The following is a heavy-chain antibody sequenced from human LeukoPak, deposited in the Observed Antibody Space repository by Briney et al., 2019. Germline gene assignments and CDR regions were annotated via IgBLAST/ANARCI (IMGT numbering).Heavy chain of an antibody. CDR1: GFTFSSYS. Sequence: PGGSLRLSCAASGFTFSSYSMNWVRQAPGKGLEWVSYISSSSSTICYADSVKGRFTISRDNAKNSLYLQMNSLRAEDTAVYYCARARRFLEWSTYYFDYWGQGTLVTVSS. CDR3: ARARRFLEWSTYYFDY. V-gene: IGHV3-48*01. J-gene: IGHJ4*02. D-gene: IGHD3-3*01. CDR2: ISSSSSTI.